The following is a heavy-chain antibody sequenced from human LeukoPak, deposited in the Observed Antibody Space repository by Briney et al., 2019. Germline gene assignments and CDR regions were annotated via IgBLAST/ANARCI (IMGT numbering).Heavy chain of an antibody. Sequence: SVKVSCKASGGTFSSYAISWVRQAPGQGLVWMGGIIPIFGTANYAQKFQGRVTITADESTSTAYMELSRLRSDDTAVYYCARADHILTDNESFDYWGQGTLVTVSS. V-gene: IGHV1-69*13. CDR3: ARADHILTDNESFDY. D-gene: IGHD3-9*01. CDR2: IIPIFGTA. J-gene: IGHJ4*02. CDR1: GGTFSSYA.